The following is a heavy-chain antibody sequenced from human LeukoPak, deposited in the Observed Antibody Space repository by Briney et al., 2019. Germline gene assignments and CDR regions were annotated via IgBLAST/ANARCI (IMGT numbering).Heavy chain of an antibody. D-gene: IGHD3-22*01. CDR2: ISYDGSNK. Sequence: GGSLRLSCAASGFTFSSYGMHWVRQAPGKGLDWVAVISYDGSNKYYADSVKGRFTISRDNSKNTLYLQMNSLRAEDTAVYYCAKTTYYYDSSGYYLDYWGQGTLVTVSS. CDR3: AKTTYYYDSSGYYLDY. CDR1: GFTFSSYG. J-gene: IGHJ4*02. V-gene: IGHV3-30*18.